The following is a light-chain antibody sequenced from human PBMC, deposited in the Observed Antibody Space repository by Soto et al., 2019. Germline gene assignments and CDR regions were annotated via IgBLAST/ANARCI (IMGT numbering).Light chain of an antibody. Sequence: QSALTQPASVSGSPGQSITISCTGTSSDVGGYNYVSWYQQHPGKAPKLMIYDVSNRPSGVSTLFSGSKSGNTASLTISGLPAEDEADYYCSSYTRSSTLVVFGGGTKLTVL. CDR3: SSYTRSSTLVV. J-gene: IGLJ2*01. V-gene: IGLV2-14*01. CDR1: SSDVGGYNY. CDR2: DVS.